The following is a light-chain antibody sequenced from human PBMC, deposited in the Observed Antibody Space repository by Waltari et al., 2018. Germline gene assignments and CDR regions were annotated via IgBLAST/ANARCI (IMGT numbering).Light chain of an antibody. V-gene: IGLV2-11*01. Sequence: QSALTQPRSVSGSPGQSVTISCTGTSSDVGGYNYVSWYQQDPGKAPKLMIYDINKRPSGFPDRFSGSKSGNTAALTISGVQAEDEADYYCCSYVGPNTFWVFGGGTKLTVL. CDR2: DIN. CDR1: SSDVGGYNY. CDR3: CSYVGPNTFWV. J-gene: IGLJ3*02.